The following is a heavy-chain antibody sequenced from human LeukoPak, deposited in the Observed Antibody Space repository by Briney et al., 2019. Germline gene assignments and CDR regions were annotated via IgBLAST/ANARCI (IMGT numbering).Heavy chain of an antibody. V-gene: IGHV1-2*02. D-gene: IGHD6-19*01. CDR2: INPNSGGT. J-gene: IGHJ4*02. CDR1: GYTFTGYY. Sequence: WASVKVSCKASGYTFTGYYMHWVRQAPGQGLEWMGWINPNSGGTNYAQKFQGRVTMTRDTSISTAYMELSRLRSDDTAVYYCARAESSGWYSNFDYWGQGTLVTVSS. CDR3: ARAESSGWYSNFDY.